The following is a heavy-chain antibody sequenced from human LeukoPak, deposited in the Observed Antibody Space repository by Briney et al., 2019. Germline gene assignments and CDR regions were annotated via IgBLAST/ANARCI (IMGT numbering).Heavy chain of an antibody. V-gene: IGHV1-46*01. D-gene: IGHD6-13*01. CDR1: GYTFTSYY. Sequence: GASVKVSCKASGYTFTSYYMHRVRQAPGQGLEWMGIINPSGGSTSYAQKFQGRVTMTRDTSTSTVYMELSSLRSEDTAVYYCARAEGIAAAGSKSEAYYFDYWGQGTLVTVSS. CDR3: ARAEGIAAAGSKSEAYYFDY. J-gene: IGHJ4*02. CDR2: INPSGGST.